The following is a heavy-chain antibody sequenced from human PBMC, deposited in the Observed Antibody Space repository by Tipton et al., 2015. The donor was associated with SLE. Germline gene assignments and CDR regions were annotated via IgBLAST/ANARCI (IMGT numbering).Heavy chain of an antibody. CDR2: IYYSGST. V-gene: IGHV4-59*01. D-gene: IGHD2-21*02. J-gene: IGHJ2*01. CDR3: ARLTVTPHWYFDL. CDR1: GGSISNYY. Sequence: TLSLTCSVSGGSISNYYWSWIRQPPGKGLEWLAYIYYSGSTNYNPSLKSRVTISVDTSKNQVSLNLASVTAADAAVYYCARLTVTPHWYFDLWGRGTPVTVSS.